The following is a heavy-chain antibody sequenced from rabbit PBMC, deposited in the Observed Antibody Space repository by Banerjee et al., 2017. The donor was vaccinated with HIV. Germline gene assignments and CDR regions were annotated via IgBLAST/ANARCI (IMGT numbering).Heavy chain of an antibody. Sequence: QEQLEESGGGLVQPEGSLTLSYKTSGFTLSGYWMCWVRQAPGKGLEWIGCIYTGSGSALYVSWAKGRFTISKTSSTTVTLQMTSLTAADTATYFCARDLAGVIGWNFDLWGPGTLVTVS. CDR3: ARDLAGVIGWNFDL. V-gene: IGHV1S45*01. CDR1: GFTLSGYW. CDR2: IYTGSGSA. D-gene: IGHD4-1*01. J-gene: IGHJ4*01.